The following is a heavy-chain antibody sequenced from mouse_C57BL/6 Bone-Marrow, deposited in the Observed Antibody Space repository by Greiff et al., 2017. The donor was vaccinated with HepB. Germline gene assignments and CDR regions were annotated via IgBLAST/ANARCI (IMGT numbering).Heavy chain of an antibody. Sequence: EVHLVESGGGLVKPGGSLKLSCAASGFTFSDYGMHWVRQAPEKGLEWVAYISSGSSTIYYADTVKGRFTISRDNAKNTLFLQMTSLRSEDTAMYYCARNYGSPLDYWGQGTTLTVSS. CDR2: ISSGSSTI. D-gene: IGHD1-1*01. J-gene: IGHJ2*01. CDR3: ARNYGSPLDY. CDR1: GFTFSDYG. V-gene: IGHV5-17*01.